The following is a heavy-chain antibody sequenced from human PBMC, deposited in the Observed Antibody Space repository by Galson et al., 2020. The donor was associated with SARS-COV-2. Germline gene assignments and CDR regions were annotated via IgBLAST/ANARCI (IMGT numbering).Heavy chain of an antibody. Sequence: GGSLRLSCAASGFTFSSYGMHWVRQAPGKGLEWVAVISYDGSNKYYADSVKGRFTISRDNSKNTLYLQMNSLRAEDTAVYYCAKGGVDCSSTSCYEKYYYYGMDVWGQGTTVTVSS. CDR1: GFTFSSYG. V-gene: IGHV3-30*18. CDR3: AKGGVDCSSTSCYEKYYYYGMDV. D-gene: IGHD2-2*01. CDR2: ISYDGSNK. J-gene: IGHJ6*02.